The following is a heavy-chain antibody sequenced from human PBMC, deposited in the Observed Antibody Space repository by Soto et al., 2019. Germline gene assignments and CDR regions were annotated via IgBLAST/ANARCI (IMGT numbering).Heavy chain of an antibody. D-gene: IGHD1-20*01. J-gene: IGHJ6*03. Sequence: SETLSLTCTVSGGSISSYYWSWIRQPPGKGLEWIGYIYYSGSTNYNPSLKSRVTISVDTSKNQFSLKLSPVTAADTAVYYCVRGYGTPCYYMDFCGQGSTVTVSS. CDR2: IYYSGST. CDR3: VRGYGTPCYYMDF. V-gene: IGHV4-59*01. CDR1: GGSISSYY.